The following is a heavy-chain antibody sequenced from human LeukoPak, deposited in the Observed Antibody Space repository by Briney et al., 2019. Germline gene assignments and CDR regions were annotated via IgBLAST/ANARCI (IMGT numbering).Heavy chain of an antibody. D-gene: IGHD6-19*01. Sequence: RGSLTLSCAASGFTFSNYAMNWVRQAPGKGLEWVSAISGSGAATFNADSVKGRFTISRDNSKNTLYLQMNSLRAEDTAVYYCAKDLSSGWYPYYFDFWGRGTLVTVSS. V-gene: IGHV3-23*01. CDR2: ISGSGAAT. CDR1: GFTFSNYA. CDR3: AKDLSSGWYPYYFDF. J-gene: IGHJ4*02.